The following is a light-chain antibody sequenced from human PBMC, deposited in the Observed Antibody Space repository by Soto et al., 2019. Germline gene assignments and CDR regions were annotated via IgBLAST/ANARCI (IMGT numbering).Light chain of an antibody. CDR1: SSDVGAYNY. J-gene: IGLJ2*01. Sequence: QSALTQPASVSGSPGQSIAISCTGNSSDVGAYNYVSWYQQHPGKAPKLMIYDVNSRPSGVSNRFSGSKSDNTASLTISGLQTEDEADYYCSSYTTSSTVVFGGGTRLTVL. V-gene: IGLV2-14*03. CDR3: SSYTTSSTVV. CDR2: DVN.